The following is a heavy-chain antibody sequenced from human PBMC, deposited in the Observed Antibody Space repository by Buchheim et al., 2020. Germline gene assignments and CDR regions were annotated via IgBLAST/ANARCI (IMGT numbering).Heavy chain of an antibody. V-gene: IGHV1-2*02. Sequence: QVLLEQSGADVKKPGASVKVSCKASGYTVSEYYVHWVRQAPGQGLEWMGWINCNKGVTEYGQKFQGRITMTTDTSIATVYMKLSSLRSDDTAVYYCASDCSDTRCSTGEYYQDWGQGTL. J-gene: IGHJ1*01. CDR3: ASDCSDTRCSTGEYYQD. CDR2: INCNKGVT. CDR1: GYTVSEYY. D-gene: IGHD2-15*01.